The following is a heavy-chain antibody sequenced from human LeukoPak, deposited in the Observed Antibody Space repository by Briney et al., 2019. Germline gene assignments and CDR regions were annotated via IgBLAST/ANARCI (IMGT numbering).Heavy chain of an antibody. D-gene: IGHD6-13*01. CDR2: ITGNGVST. CDR1: GFTFNTYT. J-gene: IGHJ4*02. Sequence: GGSLRLSCAASGFTFNTYTMNWVRLVRGKGREWVSLITGNGVSTYYADSVKGRFTISRDNSKNTLYLQMNSLRAEDTAVYYCAKGLHSSSWYSDYWGQGTLVTVSS. CDR3: AKGLHSSSWYSDY. V-gene: IGHV3-23*01.